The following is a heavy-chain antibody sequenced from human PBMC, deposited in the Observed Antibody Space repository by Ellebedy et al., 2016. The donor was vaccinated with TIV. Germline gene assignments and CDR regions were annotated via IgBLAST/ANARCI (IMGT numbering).Heavy chain of an antibody. CDR3: ARDDGPTMVRGVITGFYYHGMDV. V-gene: IGHV3-74*01. CDR2: INNDGTAT. J-gene: IGHJ6*02. CDR1: GFSFSWHW. Sequence: GGSLRLSXAASGFSFSWHWMHWVRQAPGKGLVWVSRINNDGTATTYADSVKGRFTISRDYSKNTLYLQMNSLRPDDTAVYYCARDDGPTMVRGVITGFYYHGMDVWGQGTTVSVSS. D-gene: IGHD3-10*01.